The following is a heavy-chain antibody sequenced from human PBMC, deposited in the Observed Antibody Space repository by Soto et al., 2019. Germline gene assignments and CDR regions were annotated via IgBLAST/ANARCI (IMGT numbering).Heavy chain of an antibody. J-gene: IGHJ4*02. D-gene: IGHD5-12*01. Sequence: QVQLVESGGGVVQPGRSLRLSCAASGFTFSSYGMHWVRQAPGKGLEWVAVISYDGSNKYYADSVKGRFTSSRDNSKNTLYLQMNSLRAEDTAVYYCAKAGYDYRYYFDYWGQGTLVTVSS. CDR3: AKAGYDYRYYFDY. V-gene: IGHV3-30*18. CDR2: ISYDGSNK. CDR1: GFTFSSYG.